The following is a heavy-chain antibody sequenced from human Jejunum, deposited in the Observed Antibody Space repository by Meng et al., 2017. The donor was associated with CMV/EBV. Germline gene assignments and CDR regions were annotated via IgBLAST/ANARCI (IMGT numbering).Heavy chain of an antibody. V-gene: IGHV3-23*01. CDR1: GFTFGSYA. CDR3: AKAKGGGSLNWFDP. D-gene: IGHD6-13*01. Sequence: SGFTFGSYAMSWVRQAPGKGLEWVSAISGSGGSTYYADSVKGRFTISRDNSKNTLYLQMNSLRAEDTAVYYCAKAKGGGSLNWFDPWGQGTLVTVSS. CDR2: ISGSGGST. J-gene: IGHJ5*02.